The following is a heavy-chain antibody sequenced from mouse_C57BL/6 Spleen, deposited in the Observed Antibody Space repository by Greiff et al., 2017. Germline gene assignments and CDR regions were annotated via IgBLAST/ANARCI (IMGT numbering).Heavy chain of an antibody. CDR1: GYTFTSYW. J-gene: IGHJ3*01. V-gene: IGHV1-64*01. CDR2: IHPNSGST. D-gene: IGHD2-5*01. CDR3: AGDSNYVAY. Sequence: QVHVKQPGAELVKPGASVKLSCKASGYTFTSYWMHWVKQRPGQGLEWIGMIHPNSGSTNYNEKFKSKATLTVDKSSSTAYMQLSSLTSEDSAVYYCAGDSNYVAYWGQGTLVTVSA.